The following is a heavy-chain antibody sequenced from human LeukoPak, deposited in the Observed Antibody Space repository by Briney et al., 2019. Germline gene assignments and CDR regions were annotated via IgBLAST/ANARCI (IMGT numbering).Heavy chain of an antibody. J-gene: IGHJ6*03. CDR2: ISAYNGNT. V-gene: IGHV1-18*01. Sequence: ASVKVSCKASGYTFTSYGISWVRQAPGQGLEWMGWISAYNGNTNYAQKLQGRVTMTTDTSTSTAYMELRSLRSDDTAVYYCARTDIVATTLTGYYYYYMDVWGKGTTVTISS. CDR1: GYTFTSYG. CDR3: ARTDIVATTLTGYYYYYMDV. D-gene: IGHD5-12*01.